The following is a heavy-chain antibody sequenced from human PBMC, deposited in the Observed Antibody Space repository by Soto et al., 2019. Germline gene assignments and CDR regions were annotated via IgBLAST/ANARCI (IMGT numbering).Heavy chain of an antibody. D-gene: IGHD3-22*01. Sequence: GGSLRLSCAAPGFTFSSYDMHWVRQATGKGLEWVSAIGTAGDTYYPGSVKGRFTISRENAKNSLYLQMNSLRAGDTAVYYCARGYGYDSSGYPMAAFDIWGQGTMVTVSS. CDR1: GFTFSSYD. CDR3: ARGYGYDSSGYPMAAFDI. J-gene: IGHJ3*02. V-gene: IGHV3-13*01. CDR2: IGTAGDT.